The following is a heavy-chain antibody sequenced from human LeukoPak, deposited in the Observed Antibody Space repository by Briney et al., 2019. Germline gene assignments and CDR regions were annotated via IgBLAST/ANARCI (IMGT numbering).Heavy chain of an antibody. J-gene: IGHJ6*04. CDR1: GGTFSSYA. CDR3: ARDAAEYYYYGMDV. D-gene: IGHD2-15*01. Sequence: SVNVSCKASGGTFSSYAISWVRQAPGQGLGWMGGIIPIFGTANYAQKFQGRVTITADESTSTAYMELSSLRSEDTAVYYCARDAAEYYYYGMDVWGKGTTVTVSS. V-gene: IGHV1-69*01. CDR2: IIPIFGTA.